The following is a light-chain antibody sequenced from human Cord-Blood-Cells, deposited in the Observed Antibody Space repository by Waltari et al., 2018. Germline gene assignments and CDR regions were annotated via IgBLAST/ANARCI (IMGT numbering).Light chain of an antibody. CDR3: QQYDNPPFA. CDR1: HDISNY. J-gene: IGKJ3*01. V-gene: IGKV1-33*01. CDR2: DAS. Sequence: DIQMTQSPSSLSASVGDRVTITCQASHDISNYLNWYQQKPGKAPKHLIYDASNVETGVPSRFSGSGSGTDFTFTISSLQPEDIATYYCQQYDNPPFAFGPGTKVDIK.